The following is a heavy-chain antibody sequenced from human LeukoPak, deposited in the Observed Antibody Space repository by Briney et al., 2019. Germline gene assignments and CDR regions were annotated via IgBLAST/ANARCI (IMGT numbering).Heavy chain of an antibody. J-gene: IGHJ4*02. Sequence: WGALRLSCSAPGFSLRRYLMSLVRQAPGKGVEWVGNIRQDGREQNYVDSVRGRFTISRDNAKNSLYLQMSSLRAEDTAVYYCVVTTRSRGFDYWGQGTLVTVSS. D-gene: IGHD1/OR15-1a*01. V-gene: IGHV3-7*02. CDR1: GFSLRRYL. CDR3: VVTTRSRGFDY. CDR2: IRQDGREQ.